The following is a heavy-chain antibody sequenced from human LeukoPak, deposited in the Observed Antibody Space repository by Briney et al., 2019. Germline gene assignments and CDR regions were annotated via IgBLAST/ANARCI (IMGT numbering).Heavy chain of an antibody. V-gene: IGHV1-2*02. J-gene: IGHJ5*02. CDR1: GYTFTSYG. Sequence: GASVKVSCKASGYTFTSYGISWVRQAPGQGLEWMGWINPNSGGTNYTQKFQGRVTMTRDTSITTAYMELSRLRSDDTAVYYCAREYAWNSDWFDPWGQGTLVTVSS. CDR2: INPNSGGT. D-gene: IGHD1-7*01. CDR3: AREYAWNSDWFDP.